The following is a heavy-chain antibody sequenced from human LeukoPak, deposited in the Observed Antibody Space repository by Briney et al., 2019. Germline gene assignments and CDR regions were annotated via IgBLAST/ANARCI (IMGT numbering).Heavy chain of an antibody. V-gene: IGHV3-23*01. CDR3: VRDNPRQQGFAY. Sequence: GGSLRLSCAASGFTFRNYVMSWVRQVPGKGLEWVSAITGDGGGTNHADSVKGRFTISRDNSRNTLYLQMNSLRAEDTAVYYCVRDNPRQQGFAYWGQGTLVTVSS. CDR2: ITGDGGGT. J-gene: IGHJ4*02. CDR1: GFTFRNYV. D-gene: IGHD6-13*01.